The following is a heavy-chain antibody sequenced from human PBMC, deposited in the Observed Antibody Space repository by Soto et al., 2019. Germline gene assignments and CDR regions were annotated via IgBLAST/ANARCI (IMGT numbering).Heavy chain of an antibody. J-gene: IGHJ6*02. D-gene: IGHD1-7*01. CDR1: GDSVSSSSVT. CDR3: TRGKLSYYAMDV. Sequence: SQTLSLTCDISGDSVSSSSVTWNWIRQSPSRGLEWLGRTFYKSKWYNEYAVSVKSRISISPDTSKNQFSLLLSSVTPEDTAVYYCTRGKLSYYAMDVWGQGTTVTVSS. V-gene: IGHV6-1*01. CDR2: TFYKSKWYN.